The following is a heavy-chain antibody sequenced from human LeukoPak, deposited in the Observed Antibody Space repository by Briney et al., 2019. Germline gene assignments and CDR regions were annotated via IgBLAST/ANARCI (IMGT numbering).Heavy chain of an antibody. J-gene: IGHJ4*02. D-gene: IGHD6-13*01. CDR3: AKSFGYSRSWFDY. CDR1: GFTFSSYA. Sequence: GGSLRLSCAASGFTFSSYAMSWARQAPGKGLEWVSGISGNGGGTYYADSVKGRFTISRDNSKNTLCLQMNSLRAEDTAVYYCAKSFGYSRSWFDYWGQGTPVTVSS. CDR2: ISGNGGGT. V-gene: IGHV3-23*01.